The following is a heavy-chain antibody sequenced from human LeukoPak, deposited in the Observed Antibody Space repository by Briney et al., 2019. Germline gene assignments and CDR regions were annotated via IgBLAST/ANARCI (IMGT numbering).Heavy chain of an antibody. CDR2: IYYSGGT. D-gene: IGHD5-24*01. CDR1: GDSISSYY. J-gene: IGHJ3*02. Sequence: SETLSLTCTVSGDSISSYYWSWIRQPPGKGLEWIGYIYYSGGTDYNPSLKSRVTISVDTSKNQFSLKLRSVTAADTAVYYCARHVTISGPYDASDIWGQGTVVTVSS. V-gene: IGHV4-59*08. CDR3: ARHVTISGPYDASDI.